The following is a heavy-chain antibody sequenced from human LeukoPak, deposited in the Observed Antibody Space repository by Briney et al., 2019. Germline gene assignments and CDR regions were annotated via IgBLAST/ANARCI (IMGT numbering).Heavy chain of an antibody. D-gene: IGHD6-13*01. V-gene: IGHV3-66*01. CDR2: IYSGGST. CDR1: GFTFSSYA. CDR3: ARGRQQLKHDAFDI. J-gene: IGHJ3*02. Sequence: PGGSLRLSCAASGFTFSSYAMSWVRQAPGKGLEWVSVIYSGGSTYYADSVKGRFTISRDNSKNTLYLQMNSLRAEDTAVYYCARGRQQLKHDAFDIWGQGTMVTVSS.